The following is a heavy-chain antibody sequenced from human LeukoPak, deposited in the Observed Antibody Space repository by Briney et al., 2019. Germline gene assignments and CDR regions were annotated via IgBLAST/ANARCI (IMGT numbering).Heavy chain of an antibody. CDR1: GFTFSSYA. D-gene: IGHD3-22*01. J-gene: IGHJ4*02. CDR3: AKNRDYYDSSGYYLD. CDR2: ISGGGGST. Sequence: GGSLRLSCAASGFTFSSYAMSWVRQAPGKGLEWVSAISGGGGSTYYADSVKGRFTISRDNSKNTLYLQMNSLRAEDTAVYYCAKNRDYYDSSGYYLDWGQGTLVTVSS. V-gene: IGHV3-23*01.